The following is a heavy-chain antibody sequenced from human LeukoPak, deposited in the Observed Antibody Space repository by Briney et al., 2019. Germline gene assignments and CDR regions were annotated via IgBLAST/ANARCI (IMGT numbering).Heavy chain of an antibody. CDR3: AKDSGYCSSTSCYMNY. CDR1: GFTFSNYS. Sequence: GGSLRLSCAASGFTFSNYSMHWVRQAPGKGLEWVAVLSYDGSNKYYADSVKGRFTISRDNSKNTLYLQMNSLRAEDTAVYYCAKDSGYCSSTSCYMNYWGQGTLVPVSS. CDR2: LSYDGSNK. D-gene: IGHD2-2*02. V-gene: IGHV3-30*18. J-gene: IGHJ4*02.